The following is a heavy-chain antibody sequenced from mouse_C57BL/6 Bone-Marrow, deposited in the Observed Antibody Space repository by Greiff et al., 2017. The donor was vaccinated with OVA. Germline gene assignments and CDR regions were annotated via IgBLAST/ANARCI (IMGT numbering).Heavy chain of an antibody. Sequence: QVQLQQSGPELVKPGASVKISCKASGYSFTSYYIHWVKQRPGQGLEWIGWIYPGSGNTKYNEKFKGKATLTADTSSSTAYMLLRSLTSDDSAVDYCASYRCDYDDDAYAMDYWGQGTSVTVSS. CDR1: GYSFTSYY. J-gene: IGHJ4*01. V-gene: IGHV1-66*01. CDR2: IYPGSGNT. D-gene: IGHD2-4*01. CDR3: ASYRCDYDDDAYAMDY.